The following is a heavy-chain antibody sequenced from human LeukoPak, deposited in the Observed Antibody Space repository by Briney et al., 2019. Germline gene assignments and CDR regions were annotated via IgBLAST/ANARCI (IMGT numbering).Heavy chain of an antibody. V-gene: IGHV4-34*01. Sequence: SETLSLTCAVYGGSFSGYYWSWIRQPPGKGLEWIGEINHSGSTNYNPSLKSRVTISVDTSKNQFSLKLSSVTAADTAVYYCARDPIYRGGWLRSSWDYWGQGTLVTVSS. CDR2: INHSGST. CDR3: ARDPIYRGGWLRSSWDY. D-gene: IGHD5-12*01. J-gene: IGHJ4*02. CDR1: GGSFSGYY.